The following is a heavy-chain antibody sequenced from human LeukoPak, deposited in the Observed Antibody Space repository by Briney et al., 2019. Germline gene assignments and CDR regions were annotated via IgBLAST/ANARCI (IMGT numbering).Heavy chain of an antibody. CDR3: ARRYSYAYDY. CDR1: GFTFSSYG. Sequence: PGGSLSLSCAASGFTFSSYGMHWVRQAPGKGLEYVSAISSNGGSTYYANSVKGRFTISRDNSKNTLYLQMGSLRAEDMAVYYCARRYSYAYDYWGQGTLLTVSS. D-gene: IGHD5-18*01. CDR2: ISSNGGST. J-gene: IGHJ4*02. V-gene: IGHV3-64*01.